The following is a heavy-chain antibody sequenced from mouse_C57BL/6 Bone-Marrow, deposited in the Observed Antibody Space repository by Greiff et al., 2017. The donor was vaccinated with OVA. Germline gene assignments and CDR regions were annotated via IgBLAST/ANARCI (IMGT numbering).Heavy chain of an antibody. CDR2: INPYNGGT. V-gene: IGHV1-19*01. CDR3: AREAAYSRDY. J-gene: IGHJ2*01. Sequence: VQLKQSGPVLVKPGASVKMSCKASGYTFTDYYMNWVKQSHGKSLEWIGVINPYNGGTSYNQKFKGKATLTVDKSSSTAYMELNSLTSEDSAVYYCAREAAYSRDYWGQGTTLTVSS. D-gene: IGHD2-14*01. CDR1: GYTFTDYY.